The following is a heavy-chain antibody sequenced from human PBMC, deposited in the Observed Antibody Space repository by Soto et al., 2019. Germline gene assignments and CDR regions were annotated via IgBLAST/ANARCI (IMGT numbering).Heavy chain of an antibody. V-gene: IGHV5-51*01. CDR3: ARHVRGVNYGSGSYSLYFDY. CDR1: GYSFTSYW. Sequence: PGESLKISCKGSGYSFTSYWIGWVRQMPGKGLEWMGIIYPGDSDTRYSPSFQGQVTISADKSISTAYLQWSSPKASDTAMYYCARHVRGVNYGSGSYSLYFDYWGQGTLVTVSS. J-gene: IGHJ4*02. D-gene: IGHD3-10*01. CDR2: IYPGDSDT.